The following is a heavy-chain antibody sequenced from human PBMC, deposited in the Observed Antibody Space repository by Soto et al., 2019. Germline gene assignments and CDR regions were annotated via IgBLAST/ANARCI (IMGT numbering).Heavy chain of an antibody. CDR3: ARLFDTSGWYDY. CDR2: IYPGDSDT. Sequence: PGESLKISCKCSGYSFTSYWIGWVLQMPGKGLERMGIIYPGDSDTRYSPSFQGQVTISADKSITTTYLQWSSLKASDTAIYYCARLFDTSGWYDYWGQGTLVTVSS. J-gene: IGHJ4*02. CDR1: GYSFTSYW. D-gene: IGHD6-19*01. V-gene: IGHV5-51*01.